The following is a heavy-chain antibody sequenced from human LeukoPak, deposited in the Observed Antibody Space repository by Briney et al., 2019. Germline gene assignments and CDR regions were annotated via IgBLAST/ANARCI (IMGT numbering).Heavy chain of an antibody. CDR3: ARFSYYGSGSYAGY. CDR2: INHSGST. J-gene: IGHJ4*02. D-gene: IGHD3-10*01. CDR1: GGSFSGYY. Sequence: SETLSLTCAVYGGSFSGYYWSWIRQPPGKGLEWIGEINHSGSTNYNPSLKSRVTISVDTSKNQFSLKLSSVTAADTAVYYCARFSYYGSGSYAGYWGQGTLVTVSS. V-gene: IGHV4-34*01.